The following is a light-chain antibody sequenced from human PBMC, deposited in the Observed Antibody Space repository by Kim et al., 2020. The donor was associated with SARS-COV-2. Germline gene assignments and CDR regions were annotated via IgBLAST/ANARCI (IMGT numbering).Light chain of an antibody. CDR1: SLRSYY. CDR2: GKN. CDR3: NSRDSNDNVV. Sequence: SSELPQDPAVSVALGQTVRITCQGDSLRSYYGTWYQQKPGQAPIPVIYGKNNRPSGIPDRFSGTSSGNTASLTITGTQAGDEAGYYCNSRDSNDNVVFGGGTQLPVL. V-gene: IGLV3-19*01. J-gene: IGLJ2*01.